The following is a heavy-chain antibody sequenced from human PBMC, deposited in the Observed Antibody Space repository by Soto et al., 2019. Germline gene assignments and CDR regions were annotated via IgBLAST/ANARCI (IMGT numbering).Heavy chain of an antibody. CDR2: IHGGGGGT. V-gene: IGHV3-23*01. Sequence: GGSLRDPNAALEFTCRGCAVRRIRQAHGKGLEWVSTIHGGGGGTYSADSVKGRFTISRDNSKNTLYLQMNTLRAEDTAIYYCAKLLDHQPQLWFAYWGQGTLVTVSS. D-gene: IGHD1-1*01. J-gene: IGHJ4*02. CDR1: EFTCRGCA. CDR3: AKLLDHQPQLWFAY.